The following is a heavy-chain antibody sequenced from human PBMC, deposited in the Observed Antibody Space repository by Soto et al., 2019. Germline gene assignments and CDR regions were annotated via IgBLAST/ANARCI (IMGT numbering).Heavy chain of an antibody. J-gene: IGHJ5*02. D-gene: IGHD3-10*01. V-gene: IGHV3-21*01. CDR1: GFTFSSYS. CDR2: ISSSSSYI. CDR3: ARDRVYGSGGNWFDP. Sequence: EVQLVESGGGLVKPGGSLRLSCAASGFTFSSYSMNWVRQAPGKGLEWVSSISSSSSYIYYADSVKGRFTISRDNAKKSLYLQMNSLRAEDTAVYYCARDRVYGSGGNWFDPWGQGTLVTVSS.